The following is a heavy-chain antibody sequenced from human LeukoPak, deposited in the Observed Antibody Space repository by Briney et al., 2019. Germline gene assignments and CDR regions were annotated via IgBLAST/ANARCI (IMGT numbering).Heavy chain of an antibody. CDR3: ARSFFQWNYGSCLDS. J-gene: IGHJ1*01. Sequence: GGSLSLSCAASGFTFSNYNMNWVRRAPGKGLEWVSYITLSSTTKYYTDSVKGRFTISRDNAKNSLYLQMNSLRPEDTAVYSCARSFFQWNYGSCLDSWGQGTLVTVSS. CDR1: GFTFSNYN. D-gene: IGHD1-7*01. CDR2: ITLSSTTK. V-gene: IGHV3-48*04.